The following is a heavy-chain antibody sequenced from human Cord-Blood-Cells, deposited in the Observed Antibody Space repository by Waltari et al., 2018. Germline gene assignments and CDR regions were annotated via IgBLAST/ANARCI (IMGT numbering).Heavy chain of an antibody. CDR1: GGSFSGYY. Sequence: QVQLQQWGAGLLKPSETLSLTCAVYGGSFSGYYWSWIRQPPGKGLEWIGEINHSGSTNYNPSLKSRVTISVDTPKNQFSLKLSSVTAADTAVYYCARGPSNYYFDYWGQGTLVTVSS. J-gene: IGHJ4*02. D-gene: IGHD4-4*01. V-gene: IGHV4-34*01. CDR3: ARGPSNYYFDY. CDR2: INHSGST.